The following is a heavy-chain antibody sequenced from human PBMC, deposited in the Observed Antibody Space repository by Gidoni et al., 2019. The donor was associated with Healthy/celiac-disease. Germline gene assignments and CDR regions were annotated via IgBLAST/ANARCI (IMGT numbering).Heavy chain of an antibody. CDR2: ISGSGGST. CDR1: GFTFSSYA. D-gene: IGHD6-19*01. Sequence: EVPLLESGGGFGQPGGSLGLSCAASGFTFSSYAMSWVRQAPGKGLEWVSAISGSGGSTYDAASVKGRFTISSDNSKNTAVYYCAKDLAVAGRHDAFDIWGQGTMVTVSS. V-gene: IGHV3-23*01. CDR3: DI. J-gene: IGHJ3*02.